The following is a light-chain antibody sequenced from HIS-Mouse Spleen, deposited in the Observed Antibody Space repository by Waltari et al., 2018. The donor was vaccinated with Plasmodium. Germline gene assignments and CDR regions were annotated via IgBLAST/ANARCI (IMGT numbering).Light chain of an antibody. CDR2: KDS. CDR3: QSADSSGTPNWV. V-gene: IGLV3-25*03. J-gene: IGLJ3*02. Sequence: SYELTQPPSVSVSPGQTARHTCSGDVLPKQYAYWYQQKPGQAPVLVIYKDSERPSGIPERFSGSSSGTTVTLTISGVQAEDEADYYCQSADSSGTPNWVFGGGTKLTVL. CDR1: VLPKQY.